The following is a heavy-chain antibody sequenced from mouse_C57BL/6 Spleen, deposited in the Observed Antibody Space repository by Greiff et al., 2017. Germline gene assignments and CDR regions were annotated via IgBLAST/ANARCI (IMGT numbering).Heavy chain of an antibody. D-gene: IGHD1-1*01. CDR3: ARSGITTVVATYWYFDV. J-gene: IGHJ1*03. Sequence: QVHVKQSGAELVKPGASVKISCKASGYAFSSYWMNWVKQRPGKGLEWIGQIYPGDGDTNYNGKFKGKATLTADKSSSTAYMQLSSLTSEDSAVYFCARSGITTVVATYWYFDVWGTGTTVTVSS. V-gene: IGHV1-80*01. CDR1: GYAFSSYW. CDR2: IYPGDGDT.